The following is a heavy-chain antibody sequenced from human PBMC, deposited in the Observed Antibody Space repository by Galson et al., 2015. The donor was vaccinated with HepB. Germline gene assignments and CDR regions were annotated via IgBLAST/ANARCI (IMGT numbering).Heavy chain of an antibody. D-gene: IGHD1-26*01. Sequence: SLRLSCAASGFTFSTYGMNWVRQAPGKGLEWVTFISSRSSYIYYADSVKGRFTISRDDAKSSLYLQMHSLRAEDTAVYYCARDRGSYFDYWGQGSLVTVSS. V-gene: IGHV3-21*01. CDR1: GFTFSTYG. J-gene: IGHJ4*02. CDR3: ARDRGSYFDY. CDR2: ISSRSSYI.